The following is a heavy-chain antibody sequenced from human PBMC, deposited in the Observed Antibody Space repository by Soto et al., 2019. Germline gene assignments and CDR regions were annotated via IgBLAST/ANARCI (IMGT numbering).Heavy chain of an antibody. V-gene: IGHV3-23*01. CDR1: GFNFSNYA. J-gene: IGHJ4*02. CDR3: AKGRAITVFGVITPFDA. D-gene: IGHD3-3*01. Sequence: EVQLLESGGDFKQPGGSLRLSCEGSGFNFSNYALNWVRQAPGKRLEWVSVISGNSGTTYYAASVKGRFTISRDNSKKTLYLQMNSLRAADPAVYYCAKGRAITVFGVITPFDAWGQGTLVTVSS. CDR2: ISGNSGTT.